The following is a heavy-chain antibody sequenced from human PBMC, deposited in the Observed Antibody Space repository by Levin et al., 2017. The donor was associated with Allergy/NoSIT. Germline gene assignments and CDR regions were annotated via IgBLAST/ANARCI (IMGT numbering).Heavy chain of an antibody. J-gene: IGHJ4*02. Sequence: GGSLRLSCAASGFTFSSYGMHWVRQAPGKGLEWVAVIWYDGSNKYYADSVKGRFTISRDNSKNTLYLQMNSLRAEDTAVYYCARDRHDSGYDLWGYWGQGTLVTVSS. CDR2: IWYDGSNK. D-gene: IGHD5-12*01. CDR1: GFTFSSYG. V-gene: IGHV3-33*01. CDR3: ARDRHDSGYDLWGY.